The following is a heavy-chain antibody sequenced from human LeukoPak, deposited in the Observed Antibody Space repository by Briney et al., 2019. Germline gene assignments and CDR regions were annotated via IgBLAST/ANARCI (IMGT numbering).Heavy chain of an antibody. D-gene: IGHD1-26*01. CDR2: IYSGGTT. J-gene: IGHJ4*02. CDR1: GFTLISNY. Sequence: GGSLRLSCAVSGFTLISNYMSWVRQAPGKGLEWVSTIYSGGTTYYADSVKGRFTISRDNSKNTLYLQMDGLRAEDTAVYYCAREIGGALHYFDYWGQGTLVTVSS. V-gene: IGHV3-53*01. CDR3: AREIGGALHYFDY.